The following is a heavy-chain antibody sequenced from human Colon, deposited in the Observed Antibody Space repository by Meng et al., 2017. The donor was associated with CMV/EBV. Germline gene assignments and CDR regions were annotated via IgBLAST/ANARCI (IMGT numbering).Heavy chain of an antibody. CDR1: GYTFPDYY. J-gene: IGHJ5*02. CDR3: ARTYCSSTSCKTAREYWFDP. CDR2: IDPHNGVT. Sequence: ASVKVSCKASGYTFPDYYIHWVRQAPGQGLVWMGWIDPHNGVTKYALSFQGTVTMTGDTSIGAVYMELRNLTSDDTAVYYCARTYCSSTSCKTAREYWFDPWGQGTLVTVSS. V-gene: IGHV1-2*02. D-gene: IGHD2-2*01.